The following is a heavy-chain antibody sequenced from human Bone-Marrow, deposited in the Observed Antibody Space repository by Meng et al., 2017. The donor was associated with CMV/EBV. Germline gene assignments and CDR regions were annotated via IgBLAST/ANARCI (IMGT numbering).Heavy chain of an antibody. V-gene: IGHV1-2*02. D-gene: IGHD6-13*01. J-gene: IGHJ5*02. CDR2: VSPNTGAT. CDR3: ARSTWYDYFDP. CDR1: GPTFTGYY. Sequence: ASVKVSCKASGPTFTGYYLHWVRQAPGQGLQWLGWVSPNTGATQYAENFQGRVTFSRDTSTTTAYMELTSLTSDDTAVYYCARSTWYDYFDPWVQGTVVTVSS.